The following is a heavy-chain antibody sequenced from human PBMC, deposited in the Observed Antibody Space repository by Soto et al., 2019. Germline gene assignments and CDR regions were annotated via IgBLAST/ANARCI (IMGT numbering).Heavy chain of an antibody. CDR3: ARALAAADSL. Sequence: GGSLRLSCAASGFSIITHWMHWVRQAPGKGLEWVANIKQDGSAKNYLDSVKGRFTISRDNAKSSLYLQMNSLRAEDTAIYYCARALAAADSLWGQGTLVTVSS. V-gene: IGHV3-7*01. D-gene: IGHD6-13*01. J-gene: IGHJ4*02. CDR1: GFSIITHW. CDR2: IKQDGSAK.